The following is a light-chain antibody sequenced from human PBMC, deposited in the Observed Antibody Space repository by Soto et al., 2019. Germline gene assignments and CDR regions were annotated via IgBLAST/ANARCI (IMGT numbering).Light chain of an antibody. CDR1: KLGDKY. J-gene: IGLJ2*01. CDR3: QAWDNSTVV. CDR2: QDN. Sequence: SYELTQPPSVSVSPGQTASITCSGDKLGDKYACWYQQKPGQSPVLVIYQDNRRPSGIPERFSGSNSGNTPTLTISGTQAMDEADYYCQAWDNSTVVFGGGTKLTVL. V-gene: IGLV3-1*01.